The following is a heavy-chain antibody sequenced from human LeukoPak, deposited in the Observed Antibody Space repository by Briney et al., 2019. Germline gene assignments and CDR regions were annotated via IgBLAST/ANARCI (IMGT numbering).Heavy chain of an antibody. V-gene: IGHV4-4*07. CDR2: IYTSGST. CDR3: ARDGFGHCSSISCPGIDYYYYYMDV. J-gene: IGHJ6*03. CDR1: GGSISSYY. D-gene: IGHD2-2*01. Sequence: SETLSLTCTVSGGSISSYYWSWIRQPAGKGLEWIGRIYTSGSTNYNPSLKSRVTMSVDTSKNQFSLKLSSVTAADTAVYYCARDGFGHCSSISCPGIDYYYYYMDVWGKGTTVTVSS.